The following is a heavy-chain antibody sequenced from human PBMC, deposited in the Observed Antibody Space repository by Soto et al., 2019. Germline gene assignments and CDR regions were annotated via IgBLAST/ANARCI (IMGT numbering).Heavy chain of an antibody. J-gene: IGHJ4*02. Sequence: SETLSLTCAVYGGSFSGYYWSWIRQPPGKGLEWIGEINHSGNTNYNPSLKSRVTISVDTSKNQFSLKLSSVTAADTAVYYCARVWRYGYNLGYYFDYWGQGTLVTVSS. CDR3: ARVWRYGYNLGYYFDY. CDR2: INHSGNT. CDR1: GGSFSGYY. V-gene: IGHV4-34*01. D-gene: IGHD5-12*01.